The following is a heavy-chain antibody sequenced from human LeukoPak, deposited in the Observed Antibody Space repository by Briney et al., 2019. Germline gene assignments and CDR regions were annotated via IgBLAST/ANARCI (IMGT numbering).Heavy chain of an antibody. CDR1: GYTFTGYY. J-gene: IGHJ4*02. D-gene: IGHD6-13*01. CDR3: ARGWGSSSWYRAGY. CDR2: INPSSGGT. V-gene: IGHV1-2*02. Sequence: ASVKVSCKASGYTFTGYYMHWVRQAPGQGLEWMGWINPSSGGTNYAQKFQGRVTMTRDTSISTAYMELSRLRSDDAAVYYCARGWGSSSWYRAGYWGQGTLVTVSS.